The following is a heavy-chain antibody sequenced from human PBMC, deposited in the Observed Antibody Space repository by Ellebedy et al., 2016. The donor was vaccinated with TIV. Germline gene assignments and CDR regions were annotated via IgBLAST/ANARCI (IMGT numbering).Heavy chain of an antibody. Sequence: ASVKVSCXTSGYTFTTYGITWVRQAPGQGLEWMGWISTYNGQKSYAQNLQGRLTMTTDTSTTTAYMELRSLRGDDTAVYYCARWGLTTYHSHWGQGTLVTVSS. D-gene: IGHD4-17*01. CDR3: ARWGLTTYHSH. CDR2: ISTYNGQK. CDR1: GYTFTTYG. V-gene: IGHV1-18*01. J-gene: IGHJ4*02.